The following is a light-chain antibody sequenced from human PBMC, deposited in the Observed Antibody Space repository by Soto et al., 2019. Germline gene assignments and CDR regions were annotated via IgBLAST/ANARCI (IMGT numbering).Light chain of an antibody. CDR1: QGIGTG. Sequence: DIQMTQSPSSLSASVGDRVIITCRASQGIGTGLAWYQKNPGEAPKRLIYAASILQSGAPSRFRGSGYGTDFTLTISRLQSEDFATYYGLQHNTYPYTFGKGTRLEI. CDR3: LQHNTYPYT. CDR2: AAS. J-gene: IGKJ2*01. V-gene: IGKV1-17*01.